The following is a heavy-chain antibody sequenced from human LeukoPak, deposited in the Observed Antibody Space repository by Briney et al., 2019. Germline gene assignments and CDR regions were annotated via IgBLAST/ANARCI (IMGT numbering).Heavy chain of an antibody. Sequence: GGSLRLSCAASGFTFSSYEMNWVRQAPGKGLEWVSYISSSGSTIYYADSVKGRFTISRDNAKNSLYLQMNSLRAEDTAVYYCAKMGLWFGELLKAGSWFDPWGQGTLVTVSS. D-gene: IGHD3-10*01. J-gene: IGHJ5*02. CDR3: AKMGLWFGELLKAGSWFDP. CDR1: GFTFSSYE. V-gene: IGHV3-48*03. CDR2: ISSSGSTI.